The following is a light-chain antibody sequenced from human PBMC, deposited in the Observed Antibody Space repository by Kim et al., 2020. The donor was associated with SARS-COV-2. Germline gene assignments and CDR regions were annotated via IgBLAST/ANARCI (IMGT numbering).Light chain of an antibody. CDR2: KTS. V-gene: IGKV1-5*03. Sequence: DIQMTQSPSALSASIGDRVSITCRASESISNWLAWYQQKPGEAPKLLIYKTSTLESGVPSRFSGSGSETEFTLTISSLQPDDFATYYCQQYNSYSWTFGQGTKLEI. CDR1: ESISNW. CDR3: QQYNSYSWT. J-gene: IGKJ1*01.